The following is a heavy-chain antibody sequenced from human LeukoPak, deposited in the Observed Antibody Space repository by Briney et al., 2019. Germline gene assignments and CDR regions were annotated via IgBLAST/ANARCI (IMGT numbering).Heavy chain of an antibody. V-gene: IGHV4-34*01. CDR2: INEIGST. CDR3: ARDRVAKVRRVIIHYYYMDV. D-gene: IGHD3-10*01. CDR1: GGSFSDYH. Sequence: SETLSLTCAVYGGSFSDYHWSWIRQTPGKGLEWIGEINEIGSTNYNPSLKSRVTISIDASKNQFSLRLSSVTAADTAVYYCARDRVAKVRRVIIHYYYMDVWGKGTTVTVSS. J-gene: IGHJ6*03.